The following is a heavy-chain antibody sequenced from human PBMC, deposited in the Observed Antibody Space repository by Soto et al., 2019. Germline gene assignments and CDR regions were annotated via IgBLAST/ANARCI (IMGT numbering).Heavy chain of an antibody. D-gene: IGHD6-19*01. Sequence: QVQLQESGPGLVKPSETLSLTCTVSGGPISSYYWSWIRQPAGTGLEWIGRIYMNGSTNYNPSLKSRVTVSVDTSKSQFSLMLNSVTAADTAVYYCVRDGSSGWYYYGMDVWGQGTPVTVSS. CDR3: VRDGSSGWYYYGMDV. CDR1: GGPISSYY. CDR2: IYMNGST. J-gene: IGHJ6*02. V-gene: IGHV4-4*07.